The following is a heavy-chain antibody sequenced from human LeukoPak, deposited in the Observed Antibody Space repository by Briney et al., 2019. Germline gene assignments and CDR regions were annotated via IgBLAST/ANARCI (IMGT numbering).Heavy chain of an antibody. Sequence: SETLSLTCAVYGGSFSGYYWSWIRQPPGKGLEWIGEINNSGSTNYNPSLKSRVTISVDTSKNQFSLKLSSVTAADTAVYYCARGSRGHGYRLEFDYWGQGTLVTVSS. D-gene: IGHD3-16*02. CDR1: GGSFSGYY. V-gene: IGHV4-34*01. CDR3: ARGSRGHGYRLEFDY. CDR2: INNSGST. J-gene: IGHJ4*02.